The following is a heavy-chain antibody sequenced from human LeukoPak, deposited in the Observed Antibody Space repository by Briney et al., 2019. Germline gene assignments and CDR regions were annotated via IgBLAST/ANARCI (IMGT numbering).Heavy chain of an antibody. CDR3: TAQGGWYIDY. Sequence: SGTLSLTCGVSGGSISSSIRWSWVRQPPGKGLEWIGEIHHEGSTKYSPSLKSRVTISVDKSKNQFSLKLNSMTAADTAVYYCTAQGGWYIDYRGQGTLVTVSS. CDR1: GGSISSSIR. D-gene: IGHD6-19*01. J-gene: IGHJ4*02. CDR2: IHHEGST. V-gene: IGHV4-4*02.